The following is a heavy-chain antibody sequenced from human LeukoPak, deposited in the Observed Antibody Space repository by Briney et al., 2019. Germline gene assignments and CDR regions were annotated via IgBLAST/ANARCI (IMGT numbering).Heavy chain of an antibody. D-gene: IGHD3/OR15-3a*01. CDR1: GFTFSSYG. CDR2: ISYDGSNK. CDR3: TYLRTPYYNDKWLDP. V-gene: IGHV3-30*03. J-gene: IGHJ5*02. Sequence: GGSLRLSCAASGFTFSSYGMHWVRQAPGKGLEWVAVISYDGSNKYYADSVKGRFTISRDDAKNLVYLQMNSLRAEDTAVYYCTYLRTPYYNDKWLDPWGQGALVTVSS.